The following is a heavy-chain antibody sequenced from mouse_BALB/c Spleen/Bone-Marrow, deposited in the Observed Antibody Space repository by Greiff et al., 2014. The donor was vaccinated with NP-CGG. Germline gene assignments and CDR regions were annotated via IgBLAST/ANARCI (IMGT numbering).Heavy chain of an antibody. CDR2: IDPANGNT. D-gene: IGHD2-14*01. J-gene: IGHJ2*01. CDR1: GFNIKDTY. Sequence: VQLQQSGAELVKPGASVKLSCTASGFNIKDTYMRWVKQRPEQGLEWIGRIDPANGNTKYDPKFQGKATITADTSSNTAYLQXXXLTSEDTAVYYCARWDYRYDYWGQGTTLTVSS. V-gene: IGHV14-3*02. CDR3: ARWDYRYDY.